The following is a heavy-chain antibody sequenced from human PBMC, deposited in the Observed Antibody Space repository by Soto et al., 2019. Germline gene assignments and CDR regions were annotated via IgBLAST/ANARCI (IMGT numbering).Heavy chain of an antibody. CDR2: IIPIFGTA. Sequence: SVKVSCKASGGTFSSYAISWVRQAPGQGLEWMGGIIPIFGTANYAQKFQGRVTITADESTSTAYMELSSLRSEDTAVYYCATAPDSSGSFDYWGQGTLVTVSS. CDR3: ATAPDSSGSFDY. CDR1: GGTFSSYA. J-gene: IGHJ4*02. V-gene: IGHV1-69*13. D-gene: IGHD3-22*01.